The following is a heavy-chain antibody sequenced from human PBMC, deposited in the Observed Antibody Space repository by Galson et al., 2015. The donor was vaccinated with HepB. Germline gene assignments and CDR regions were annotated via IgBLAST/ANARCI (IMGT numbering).Heavy chain of an antibody. D-gene: IGHD3-22*01. CDR2: IIPVFGTA. CDR1: GGTFSSYA. CDR3: ARDHYYDSSGDLRVGIDY. J-gene: IGHJ4*02. V-gene: IGHV1-69*13. Sequence: SVKVSCKASGGTFSSYAISWVRQAPGQGLEWMGGIIPVFGTANYAQKFQGRVTITADESTSTAYMELSSLRSEDTAVYYCARDHYYDSSGDLRVGIDYWGQGTPVTVSS.